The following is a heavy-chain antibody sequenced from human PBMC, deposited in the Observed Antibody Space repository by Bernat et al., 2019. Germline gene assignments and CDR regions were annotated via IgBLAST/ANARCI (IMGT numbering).Heavy chain of an antibody. CDR3: AKDIVLMVYAFDY. J-gene: IGHJ4*02. Sequence: QVQLVESGGGVVQPGRSLRLSCAASGFTFSSYGMHWVRQAPGKGLGWGAVISYDGSNKYYADSVKGRFTISRDNSKNTLYLQMNSLRAEDTAVYYCAKDIVLMVYAFDYWGQGTLVTVSS. CDR2: ISYDGSNK. V-gene: IGHV3-30*18. CDR1: GFTFSSYG. D-gene: IGHD2-8*01.